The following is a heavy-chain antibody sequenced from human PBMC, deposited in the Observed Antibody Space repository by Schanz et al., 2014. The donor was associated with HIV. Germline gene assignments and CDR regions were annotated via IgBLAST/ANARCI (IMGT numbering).Heavy chain of an antibody. V-gene: IGHV3-7*01. Sequence: EVQLVESGGGLVQPGGSLRLSCAASGFTFSRYWMNWVRQAPGKGLEWVASIKQDGGEKHYVASVKGRFTISRDNVKNSLYLQMSSLRAEDTAVYYCARDSGPGIYWGQGTLVTVSS. D-gene: IGHD3-10*01. CDR1: GFTFSRYW. CDR3: ARDSGPGIY. J-gene: IGHJ4*02. CDR2: IKQDGGEK.